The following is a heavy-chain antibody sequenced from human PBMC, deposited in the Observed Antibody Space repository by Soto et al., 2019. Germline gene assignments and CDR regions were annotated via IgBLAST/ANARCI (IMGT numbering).Heavy chain of an antibody. CDR2: ISPMFGAA. V-gene: IGHV1-69*19. J-gene: IGHJ4*02. CDR1: GGTFNTYA. D-gene: IGHD3-10*01. CDR3: AREVQVHTPAFVY. Sequence: QVQLVQSGAEMKKPGSSVKVSCQSSGGTFNTYAMNWVRQAPGQGPEWMGDISPMFGAANYAQKFQGRVTINADESTGTSYMQLSSLTSEDTALYFCAREVQVHTPAFVYWGQGTLVTVSS.